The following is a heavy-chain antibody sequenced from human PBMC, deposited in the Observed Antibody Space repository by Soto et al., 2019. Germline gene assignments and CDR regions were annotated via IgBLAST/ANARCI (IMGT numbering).Heavy chain of an antibody. J-gene: IGHJ4*02. CDR1: DDSFRGADYY. CDR3: ARGPGYIDGWRTFDF. CDR2: TYYNGDT. V-gene: IGHV4-61*08. Sequence: VLLQESGPGLLRPSETLSLTCTVSDDSFRGADYYWSWIRQPLGKGPEWIGYTYYNGDTKYNPTLKSRVTMSVDTSKNQFSLRLSSVTAADTAVYLCARGPGYIDGWRTFDFWGRGILVTVSS. D-gene: IGHD6-19*01.